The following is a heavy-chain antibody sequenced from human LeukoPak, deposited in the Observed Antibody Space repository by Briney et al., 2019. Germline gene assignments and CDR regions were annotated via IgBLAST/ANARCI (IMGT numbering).Heavy chain of an antibody. V-gene: IGHV4-61*02. CDR3: ARASQQLVSDY. J-gene: IGHJ4*02. CDR2: MYTSGST. Sequence: SETLSLTCTVSGGSISSGSYYWGWLRQPAGKGLEWIGRMYTSGSTNYNPALKSRFTISVNTAKNQFSLKLTSVTAADTAVYYCARASQQLVSDYWGQGTLVTVSS. D-gene: IGHD6-13*01. CDR1: GGSISSGSYY.